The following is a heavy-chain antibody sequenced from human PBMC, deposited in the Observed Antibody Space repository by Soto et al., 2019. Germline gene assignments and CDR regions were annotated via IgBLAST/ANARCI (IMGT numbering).Heavy chain of an antibody. D-gene: IGHD6-13*01. CDR3: PRDGAASGTIDY. V-gene: IGHV3-30*04. J-gene: IGHJ4*02. Sequence: GGSLRLSCAASGFTFSSYAMHWVRQAPGKGLAWVAVISYDGSNKYYADSVKGRFTISRYNSKNTLYLQMNSLRAEATAVYYGPRDGAASGTIDYWGQGTLVTVSS. CDR1: GFTFSSYA. CDR2: ISYDGSNK.